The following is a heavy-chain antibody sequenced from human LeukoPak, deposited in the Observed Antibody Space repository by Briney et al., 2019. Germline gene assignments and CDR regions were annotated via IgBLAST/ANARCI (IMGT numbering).Heavy chain of an antibody. V-gene: IGHV3-53*01. D-gene: IGHD1/OR15-1a*01. CDR3: ARNTDYYYGMDV. J-gene: IGHJ6*02. CDR1: GFTFSSYW. CDR2: IYSGGST. Sequence: PGGSLRLSCVVSGFTFSSYWMNWVRQAPGKGLEWVSIIYSGGSTYYADSVKGRFTISRDNSKNTLNLQMNSLRAEDAAVYYCARNTDYYYGMDVWGQGTTVTVSS.